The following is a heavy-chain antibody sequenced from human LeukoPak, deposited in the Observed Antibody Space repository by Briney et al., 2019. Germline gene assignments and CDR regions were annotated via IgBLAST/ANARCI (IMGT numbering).Heavy chain of an antibody. V-gene: IGHV3-48*04. J-gene: IGHJ2*01. CDR1: GFTFSSYW. CDR2: ISSGGSGI. CDR3: ARDSRSYYSKVDL. D-gene: IGHD3-22*01. Sequence: PGGSLRLSCAASGFTFSSYWMNWVRQAPGKGLEWVSYISSGGSGIYYADSVKGRFTISRDNAKNSLYLQMNSLRAEDTAVYYCARDSRSYYSKVDLWGRGTLVTVSS.